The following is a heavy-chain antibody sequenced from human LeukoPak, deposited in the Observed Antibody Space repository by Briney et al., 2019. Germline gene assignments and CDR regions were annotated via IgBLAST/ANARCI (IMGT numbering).Heavy chain of an antibody. V-gene: IGHV4-4*02. Sequence: SGTLSLTCGVSGGSISTTNWWTWVRQPPGEGLEWIGEVHLSGRTHYNPSLESRVTMSVDMSENHISLRLTTVTAADTAVYYCAREGGPYRPLDYSGQGTLVTVSS. CDR1: GGSISTTNW. CDR2: VHLSGRT. J-gene: IGHJ4*02. CDR3: AREGGPYRPLDY.